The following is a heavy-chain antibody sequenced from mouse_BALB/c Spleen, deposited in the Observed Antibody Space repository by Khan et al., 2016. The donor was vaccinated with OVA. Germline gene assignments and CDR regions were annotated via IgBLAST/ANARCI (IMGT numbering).Heavy chain of an antibody. CDR2: IYPGTDNS. D-gene: IGHD2-14*01. CDR1: GYTFTNYW. CDR3: AREEALYDFDY. V-gene: IGHV1-76*01. Sequence: QVQLKQSGAELVRPGASVKLSCKTSGYTFTNYWIHWVKQRSGQGLEWIARIYPGTDNSYYNEKLKDRATLTADKSSSTVYMQLSSLKSEDSAVYFCAREEALYDFDYWGQGTTLTVSS. J-gene: IGHJ2*01.